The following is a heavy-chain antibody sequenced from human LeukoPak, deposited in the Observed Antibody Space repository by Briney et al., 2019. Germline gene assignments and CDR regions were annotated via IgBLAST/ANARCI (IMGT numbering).Heavy chain of an antibody. CDR3: AKGVDYCSGGSCPADY. D-gene: IGHD2-15*01. CDR2: ISTGNNYI. CDR1: GFTFSRYN. J-gene: IGHJ4*02. V-gene: IGHV3-21*01. Sequence: GGSLRLSCAASGFTFSRYNMIWVRQAPGKGLEWVSSISTGNNYIYYADSLKGRFTISRDNSKNTLFLQMNSLRAEDTAVYYCAKGVDYCSGGSCPADYWGPGTLVTVSS.